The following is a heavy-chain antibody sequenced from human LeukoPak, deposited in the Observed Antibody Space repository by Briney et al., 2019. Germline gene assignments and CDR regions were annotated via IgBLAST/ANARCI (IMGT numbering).Heavy chain of an antibody. J-gene: IGHJ4*02. CDR2: INHDGSDK. CDR1: GFTFTTYW. V-gene: IGHV3-7*01. CDR3: VRHGQWTFDF. Sequence: PGGSRRLSCVASGFTFTTYWMTWVRQAPGKGLEWVANINHDGSDKDYVDSVKGRFTISRDNVKNSLYLQMNSLSAEDTAVYYCVRHGQWTFDFWGQGTLVTVSS. D-gene: IGHD6-19*01.